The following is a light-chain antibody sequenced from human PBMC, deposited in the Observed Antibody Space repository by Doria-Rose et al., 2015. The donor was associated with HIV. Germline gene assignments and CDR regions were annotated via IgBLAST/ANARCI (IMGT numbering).Light chain of an antibody. CDR1: QTVSTY. Sequence: DIRVTQSPSSLSASIGDRVTITCRASQTVSTYLNWFQQEPGKAPKLLIYAASRLQSGVPSRFSGSGAGTDVTLPISGRQPGDFATYYYQQTYSSPPWTFGQGTKVEMK. CDR2: AAS. V-gene: IGKV1-39*01. J-gene: IGKJ1*01. CDR3: QQTYSSPPWT.